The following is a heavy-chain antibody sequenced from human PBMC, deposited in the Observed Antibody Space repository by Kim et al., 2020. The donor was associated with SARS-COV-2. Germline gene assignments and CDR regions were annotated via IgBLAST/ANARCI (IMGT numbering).Heavy chain of an antibody. Sequence: STSYAQKFQGRVTMTRDTSTSTVYMELSSLRSEDTAVYYCARVLRYLPDYWGQGTLVTVSS. D-gene: IGHD3-9*01. V-gene: IGHV1-46*01. CDR3: ARVLRYLPDY. CDR2: ST. J-gene: IGHJ4*02.